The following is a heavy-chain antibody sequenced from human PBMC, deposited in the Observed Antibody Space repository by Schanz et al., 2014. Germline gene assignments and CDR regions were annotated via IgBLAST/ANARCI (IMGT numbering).Heavy chain of an antibody. V-gene: IGHV3-7*01. CDR1: EFTFNTYC. CDR3: ARVEGSSGSASSYRALNV. J-gene: IGHJ3*01. D-gene: IGHD3-10*01. Sequence: EVQLVESGGGLVQPGGSLRLSCAASEFTFNTYCMSWVRQAPGKGLEWVASINQGGYDKHYVDSVEGRFSISRDNDKKSLYLQMNTLRAEDTAIYYCARVEGSSGSASSYRALNVWGQGTTVTVSS. CDR2: INQGGYDK.